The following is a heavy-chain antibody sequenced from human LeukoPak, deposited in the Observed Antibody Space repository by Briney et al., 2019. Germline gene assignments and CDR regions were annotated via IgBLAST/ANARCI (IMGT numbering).Heavy chain of an antibody. V-gene: IGHV3-30*18. Sequence: QPGMSLRLYCAASGVTLSPYGMHWVRQAPGKGLEWVAVISYEGGTQHYADSVKGRFIISRDNPRNTLYLQMNILRTEDTAVYYCAKEGTPQVSTWYDLWGQGTQVIVSS. CDR2: ISYEGGTQ. CDR3: AKEGTPQVSTWYDL. J-gene: IGHJ5*02. D-gene: IGHD3-10*01. CDR1: GVTLSPYG.